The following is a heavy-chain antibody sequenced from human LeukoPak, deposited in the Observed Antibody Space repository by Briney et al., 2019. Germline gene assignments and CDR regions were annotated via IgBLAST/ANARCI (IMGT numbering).Heavy chain of an antibody. CDR3: ARARRAASYYGSGSYPAPTDY. CDR1: GFTFSSYW. J-gene: IGHJ4*02. V-gene: IGHV3-74*01. CDR2: INSDGSST. Sequence: GGSLRLSCAASGFTFSSYWMHWVRQAPGKGLVWVSRINSDGSSTSYADSVKGRFTISRDNAKNTLYLQMNSLRAEDTAVYYCARARRAASYYGSGSYPAPTDYWGQGTLVTISS. D-gene: IGHD3-10*01.